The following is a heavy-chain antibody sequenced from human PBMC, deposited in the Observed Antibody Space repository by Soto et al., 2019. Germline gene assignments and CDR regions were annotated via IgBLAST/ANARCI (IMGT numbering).Heavy chain of an antibody. D-gene: IGHD5-18*01. V-gene: IGHV5-51*01. J-gene: IGHJ4*02. CDR3: ARYLSSTAMAANFDY. CDR2: IYPGDSDT. Sequence: GESLKISCKGSGYSFTSYWIGWVRQMPGKGLEWMGIIYPGDSDTRYSPSFQGQVTISADKSISTAYLQWSSLKASDTAMYYCARYLSSTAMAANFDYWGQGTLVTVSS. CDR1: GYSFTSYW.